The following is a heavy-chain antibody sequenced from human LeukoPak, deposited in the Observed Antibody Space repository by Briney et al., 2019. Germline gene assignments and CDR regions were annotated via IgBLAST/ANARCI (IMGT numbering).Heavy chain of an antibody. CDR1: GFTFSSYA. Sequence: GGSLRLSCAASGFTFSSYAMSWVRQAPGKGLEWVSAISGSGGSTYYADSVKGRFTISRDNSKNTLYLQMNSLRAEDTAVYYCAKDPSPVGAYYYDSSALDAFDIWGQGTMVTVSS. CDR3: AKDPSPVGAYYYDSSALDAFDI. D-gene: IGHD3-22*01. CDR2: ISGSGGST. V-gene: IGHV3-23*01. J-gene: IGHJ3*02.